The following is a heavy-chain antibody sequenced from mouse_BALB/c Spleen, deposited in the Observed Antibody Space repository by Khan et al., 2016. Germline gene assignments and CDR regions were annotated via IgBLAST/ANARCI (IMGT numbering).Heavy chain of an antibody. CDR3: ARLTGTREALDY. Sequence: QVQLKQSGAELVRPGSSVKISCKASGYAFSSYWMNWVMQRPGQGLEWIGQIYPGDGDTNYNGKFKGKATLTADKSSSTAHMQLSSLTSEDSAVXFCARLTGTREALDYWGQGTSVTVSP. V-gene: IGHV1-80*01. CDR2: IYPGDGDT. D-gene: IGHD4-1*01. J-gene: IGHJ4*01. CDR1: GYAFSSYW.